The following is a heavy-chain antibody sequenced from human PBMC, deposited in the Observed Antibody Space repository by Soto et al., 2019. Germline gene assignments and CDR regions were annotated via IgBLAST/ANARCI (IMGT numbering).Heavy chain of an antibody. D-gene: IGHD3-22*01. CDR2: LSGSGAGT. J-gene: IGHJ4*02. CDR3: AKGGPYYYDSSGYYDY. CDR1: GVTFSSYA. Sequence: GGSLRLSCAASGVTFSSYAMSWVRQSPGKGLEWVSTLSGSGAGTYYADSVKGRFTISRDNSKNTVYLQMNSLRAEDTAVYYCAKGGPYYYDSSGYYDYWGQGTLVTVSS. V-gene: IGHV3-23*01.